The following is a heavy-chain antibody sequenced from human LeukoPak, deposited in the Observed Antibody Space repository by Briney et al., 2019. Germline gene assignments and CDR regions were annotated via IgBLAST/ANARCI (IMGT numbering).Heavy chain of an antibody. CDR1: GFTFSSYS. J-gene: IGHJ5*02. CDR2: ISSSSSYI. V-gene: IGHV3-21*01. Sequence: GGSLRLSCAASGFTFSSYSMNWVRQAPGKGLEWVSSISSSSSYIYYADSVKGRFTISRDNAKNSLYLQMNSLRAEDTAVYYCAREDDYGGNENWFDPWGQGTLVTVSS. D-gene: IGHD4-23*01. CDR3: AREDDYGGNENWFDP.